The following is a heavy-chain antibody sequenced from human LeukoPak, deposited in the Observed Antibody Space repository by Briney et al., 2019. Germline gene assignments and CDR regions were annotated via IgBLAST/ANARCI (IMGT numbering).Heavy chain of an antibody. CDR3: ARDENPTVDCSSSSCIYFYYMDV. CDR1: GFSFSSYN. D-gene: IGHD2-2*01. V-gene: IGHV3-48*04. Sequence: GGSLRLSCTASGFSFSSYNMNWVRQAPGKGLDWVSYIDSSSSTIYYADSVKGRFTISGDNAENSLNLQMNSLRAEDTAVYYCARDENPTVDCSSSSCIYFYYMDVWGKGTTVTVSS. CDR2: IDSSSSTI. J-gene: IGHJ6*03.